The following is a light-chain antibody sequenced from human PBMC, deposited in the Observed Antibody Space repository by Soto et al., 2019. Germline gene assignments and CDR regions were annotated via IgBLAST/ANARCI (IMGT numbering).Light chain of an antibody. CDR2: DVS. CDR3: TSWTTSTTMI. V-gene: IGLV2-14*03. CDR1: RSDIGAYNF. J-gene: IGLJ2*01. Sequence: QSALTQPASVSGSPGQSITITSTGTRSDIGAYNFVSWYQQHPGEVPKLMLYDVSIRPSGVSNRFSGSKSGNTASLTISGLQAEDEADYYCTSWTTSTTMIFGGGTKLTVL.